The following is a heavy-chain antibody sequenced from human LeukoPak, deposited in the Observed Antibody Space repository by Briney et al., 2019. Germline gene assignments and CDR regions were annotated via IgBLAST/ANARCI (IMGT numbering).Heavy chain of an antibody. J-gene: IGHJ6*02. CDR3: ARDGAAAGMDYYYYGMDV. CDR2: IIPIFGTA. D-gene: IGHD6-13*01. Sequence: ASVRVSCKASGGTFSSYAISWVRQAPGQWLEWMGGIIPIFGTANYAQKFQGRVTITADESTSTAYMELSSLRSEDTAVYYCARDGAAAGMDYYYYGMDVWGQGTTVTVSS. CDR1: GGTFSSYA. V-gene: IGHV1-69*13.